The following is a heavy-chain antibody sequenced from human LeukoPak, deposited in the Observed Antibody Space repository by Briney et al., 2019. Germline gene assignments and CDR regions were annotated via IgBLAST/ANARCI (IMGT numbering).Heavy chain of an antibody. CDR1: GFTFSSYA. CDR3: AREYYHILTGHQNNAFDI. Sequence: GGSLRLSCAASGFTFSSYALHWVRQAPGKGLEWVAVISYDGRYDYHADSVKGRFTISRDNSKNTLYLQMNSLRAEDTAVYYCAREYYHILTGHQNNAFDIWGQGTMVTVSS. V-gene: IGHV3-30*04. J-gene: IGHJ3*02. D-gene: IGHD3-9*01. CDR2: ISYDGRYD.